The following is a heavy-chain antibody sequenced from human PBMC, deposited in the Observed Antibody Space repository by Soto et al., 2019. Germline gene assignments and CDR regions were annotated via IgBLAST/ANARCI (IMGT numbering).Heavy chain of an antibody. CDR2: ISFDGSNK. V-gene: IGHV3-30*18. CDR3: AKAWYYGSGSHPYLDY. D-gene: IGHD3-10*01. CDR1: GFTFTNYG. Sequence: QVQLVESGGGVVQTGRSLRLSCAASGFTFTNYGMHWVRQPPGTGLEWVALISFDGSNKYYADSVKGRFAISRDNSKNTLYLQMNTLTAEDTAMYYCAKAWYYGSGSHPYLDYWGQGTLVTVSS. J-gene: IGHJ4*02.